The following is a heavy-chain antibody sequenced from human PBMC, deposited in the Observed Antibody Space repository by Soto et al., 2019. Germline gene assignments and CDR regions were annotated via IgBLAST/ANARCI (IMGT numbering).Heavy chain of an antibody. D-gene: IGHD6-13*01. V-gene: IGHV4-34*01. CDR3: ARDNSSSWYGQTNRFAP. CDR1: GGSFSGYY. Sequence: SETLSLTCAVYGGSFSGYYWTWTRQPPGTGLEWIGEINHSGSTNYNPSLKSRVTISVDTSKNQFSLKLTSVTAADTAVYYCARDNSSSWYGQTNRFAPPAQRSPVTVSS. CDR2: INHSGST. J-gene: IGHJ5*02.